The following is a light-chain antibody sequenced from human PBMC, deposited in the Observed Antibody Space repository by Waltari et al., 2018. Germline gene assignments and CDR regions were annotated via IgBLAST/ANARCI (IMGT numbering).Light chain of an antibody. J-gene: IGKJ4*01. CDR2: AAS. V-gene: IGKV1-39*01. Sequence: DIDMTQSPSSLSASVGDRCTITCRASQRISGYLHWYQQKPGRAPRLLIFAASNLQSGVPSRFSGSGSGTDFTLTISSLQPEDFATYYCQQSFNRPPTFGGGTKVEVK. CDR3: QQSFNRPPT. CDR1: QRISGY.